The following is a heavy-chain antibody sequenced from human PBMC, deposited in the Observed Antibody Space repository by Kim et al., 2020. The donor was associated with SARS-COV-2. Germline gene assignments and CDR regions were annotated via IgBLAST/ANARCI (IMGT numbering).Heavy chain of an antibody. CDR3: ARDSVRPY. J-gene: IGHJ4*02. CDR2: GSNK. Sequence: GSNKYYADSVKGRFTISRDNSKNTLYLQMNSLRAEDTAVYYCARDSVRPYWGQGTLVTVSS. D-gene: IGHD1-1*01. V-gene: IGHV3-33*01.